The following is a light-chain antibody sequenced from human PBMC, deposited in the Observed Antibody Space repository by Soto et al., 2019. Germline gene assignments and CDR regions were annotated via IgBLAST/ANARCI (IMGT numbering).Light chain of an antibody. J-gene: IGKJ1*01. Sequence: DIQMTHSPSTLSASVGDRVTITCRASQSVSNWLAWYQQKPGKAPNLLIYDASSLESGVPSRFSGSGSGTEFTLTISSLQPDDFATYSCQQYTPNSRTFGQGTKVDIK. CDR2: DAS. V-gene: IGKV1-5*01. CDR1: QSVSNW. CDR3: QQYTPNSRT.